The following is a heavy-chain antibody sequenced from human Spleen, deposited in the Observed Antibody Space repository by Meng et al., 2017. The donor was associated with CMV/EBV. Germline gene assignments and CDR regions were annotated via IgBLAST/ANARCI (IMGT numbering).Heavy chain of an antibody. CDR3: ARDRWLVVVPAACLDV. D-gene: IGHD2-2*01. Sequence: GESLKISCAASGFTLSNYAMHWVRQAPGKGLEWVAVISYDGSSKNYADSVKGRFTISRDNSKNTLYLQMNSLRAEDTAVYYCARDRWLVVVPAACLDVWGQGTTVTVSS. CDR2: ISYDGSSK. CDR1: GFTLSNYA. J-gene: IGHJ6*02. V-gene: IGHV3-30-3*01.